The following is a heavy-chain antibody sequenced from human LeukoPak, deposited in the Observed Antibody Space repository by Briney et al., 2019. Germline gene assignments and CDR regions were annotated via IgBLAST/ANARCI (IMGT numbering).Heavy chain of an antibody. Sequence: ASETLSLTCAVYGGSFSGYYWSWIRQPPGKGLEWIGSIYYSGSTYYNPSLKSRVTISVDTSKNQFSLKLSSVTAADTAVYYCARLSGSRPFDYWGQGTLVTVSS. CDR2: IYYSGST. D-gene: IGHD1-26*01. J-gene: IGHJ4*02. V-gene: IGHV4-34*01. CDR3: ARLSGSRPFDY. CDR1: GGSFSGYY.